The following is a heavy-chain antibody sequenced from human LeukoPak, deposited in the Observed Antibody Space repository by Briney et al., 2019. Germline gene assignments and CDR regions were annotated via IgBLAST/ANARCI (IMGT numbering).Heavy chain of an antibody. V-gene: IGHV4-59*12. CDR1: GGSISSYY. Sequence: SETLSLTCTVSGGSISSYYWSWIRQPPGKGLEWIGYIYYSGSTNYNPSLKSRVTLLVDTTKNQFSLKVNSVTAADTAVYYCARVSPSNWFDPWGQGALVTVSS. J-gene: IGHJ5*02. CDR3: ARVSPSNWFDP. CDR2: IYYSGST.